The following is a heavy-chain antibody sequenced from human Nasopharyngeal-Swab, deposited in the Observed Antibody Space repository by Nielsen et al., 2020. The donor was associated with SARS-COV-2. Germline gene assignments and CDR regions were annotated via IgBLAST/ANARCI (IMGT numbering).Heavy chain of an antibody. J-gene: IGHJ4*02. CDR1: GYSLTNYW. Sequence: GGSLRLSCKGSGYSLTNYWIAWVRQMPGKGLEWMGIIFPGDSETRFSPSFQGQVIISVDKSLSTAYLQWSSLKASDTAMYYCARAVVPATTTPDSTYFDYWGQGTLVSVSS. D-gene: IGHD2-2*01. V-gene: IGHV5-51*01. CDR3: ARAVVPATTTPDSTYFDY. CDR2: IFPGDSET.